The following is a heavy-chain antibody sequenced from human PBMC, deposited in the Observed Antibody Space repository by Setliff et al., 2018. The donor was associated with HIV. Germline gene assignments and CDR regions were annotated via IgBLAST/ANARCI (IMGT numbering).Heavy chain of an antibody. CDR3: VTTAISSGGRVHYYYYIDL. V-gene: IGHV4-39*01. Sequence: PSETLSLTCTVYGGSISSSNYVWGWIRQTPRKGLEWIGTIHNSGSTYHNPSLESRITMSVYTSKNQFFLSLSSVSAADTACYECVTTAISSGGRVHYYYYIDLWGKGTTVTVSS. CDR1: GGSISSSNYV. D-gene: IGHD3-10*01. CDR2: IHNSGST. J-gene: IGHJ6*03.